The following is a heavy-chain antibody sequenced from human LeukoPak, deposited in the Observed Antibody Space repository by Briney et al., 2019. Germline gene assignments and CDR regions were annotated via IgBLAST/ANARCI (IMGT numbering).Heavy chain of an antibody. D-gene: IGHD3-3*01. CDR3: ARARLKLRFDPSNSYMDV. CDR1: GGSISNSIYS. Sequence: PSETLSLTCTVSGGSISNSIYSWGRIRQAPGKGLGWNGNIYFSEKTYYNPSLKSRVTISVDTTKNRISLKVTSVTAADTAVFYCARARLKLRFDPSNSYMDVWGKGTTVTVSS. V-gene: IGHV4-39*01. J-gene: IGHJ6*03. CDR2: IYFSEKT.